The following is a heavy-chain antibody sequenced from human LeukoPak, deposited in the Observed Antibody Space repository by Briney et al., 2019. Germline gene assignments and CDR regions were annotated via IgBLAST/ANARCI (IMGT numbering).Heavy chain of an antibody. CDR2: IYSSGST. CDR1: GGSISSGSYY. J-gene: IGHJ4*02. CDR3: ARHSTSLRYFDY. V-gene: IGHV4-61*02. Sequence: SETLSLTCTVSGGSISSGSYYWSWIRQPAGKGLEWIGRIYSSGSTNYNPSLKSRVTISLDTSKNQFSLKVRSVTAADTAVYYCARHSTSLRYFDYWGQGTLVTVSS.